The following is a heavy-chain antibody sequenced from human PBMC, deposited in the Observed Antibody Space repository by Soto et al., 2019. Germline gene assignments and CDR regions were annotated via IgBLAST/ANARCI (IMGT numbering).Heavy chain of an antibody. V-gene: IGHV3-33*01. Sequence: QVQLVESGGGVVQPGRSLRLSCAASGFTFSSYGMHWVRQAPGEGLEWVAVIWYDGSNKYYADSVKGRFTISRDNSKNTLYLQMNSLRAEDTAVYYCARDCPQLSSSWYGLVGASWFDPWGQGTLVTVSS. CDR1: GFTFSSYG. D-gene: IGHD6-13*01. CDR2: IWYDGSNK. CDR3: ARDCPQLSSSWYGLVGASWFDP. J-gene: IGHJ5*02.